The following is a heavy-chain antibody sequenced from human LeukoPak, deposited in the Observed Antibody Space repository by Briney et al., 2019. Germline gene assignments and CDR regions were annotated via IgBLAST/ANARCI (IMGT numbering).Heavy chain of an antibody. CDR1: GGTFSSYA. D-gene: IGHD4-17*01. Sequence: SVKVSCKASGGTFSSYAISWVRQAPGQGLEWMGGIIPIFGTANYAQKLQGRVTMTTDTSTSTAYMELRSLRSDDTAVYYCARGSGYGDYDELFDYWGQGTLVTVSS. CDR3: ARGSGYGDYDELFDY. V-gene: IGHV1-69*05. CDR2: IIPIFGTA. J-gene: IGHJ4*02.